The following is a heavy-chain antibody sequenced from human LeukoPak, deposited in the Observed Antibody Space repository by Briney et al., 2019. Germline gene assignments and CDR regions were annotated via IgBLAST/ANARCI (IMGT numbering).Heavy chain of an antibody. V-gene: IGHV3-7*01. D-gene: IGHD1-26*01. CDR1: GFTFSNYW. CDR3: ARDSLSGSYGMDV. Sequence: GGSLRLSCAASGFTFSNYWMSWVRQAPGKGLEWVANIKQDGSEKSYVDSVKGRFTISRDNAKNSLYLQMNSLRAEDPAVYYCARDSLSGSYGMDVWGQGTTVTVSS. CDR2: IKQDGSEK. J-gene: IGHJ6*02.